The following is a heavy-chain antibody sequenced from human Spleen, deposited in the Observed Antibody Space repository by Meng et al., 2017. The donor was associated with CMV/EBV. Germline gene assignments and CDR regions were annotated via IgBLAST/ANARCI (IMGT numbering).Heavy chain of an antibody. D-gene: IGHD2-2*01. CDR1: GFTFSSYN. CDR3: ARVVPYCKSTSCPDY. CDR2: ISSKSDYK. J-gene: IGHJ4*02. V-gene: IGHV3-21*01. Sequence: GESLKISCAVSGFTFSSYNMNWVRQAPGKGLEWVSFISSKSDYKYYADSVKGRFTVSRDNAKTSLYLQMNSLRVEDTAVYYCARVVPYCKSTSCPDYWGQGTLVTVSS.